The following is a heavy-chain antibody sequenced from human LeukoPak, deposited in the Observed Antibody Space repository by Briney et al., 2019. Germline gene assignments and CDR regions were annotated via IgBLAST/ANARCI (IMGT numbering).Heavy chain of an antibody. V-gene: IGHV1-18*01. J-gene: IGHJ5*02. CDR2: ISAYNGNT. CDR3: ARHTGSGSYYNRFINWFDP. CDR1: GYTFTSYG. D-gene: IGHD3-10*01. Sequence: ASVKVSCKASGYTFTSYGISWVRQAPGQGLEWMGWISAYNGNTNYAQKLQGRVTMTRDTSTSTAYMELRSLRSDDTAVYYCARHTGSGSYYNRFINWFDPWGQGTLVTVSS.